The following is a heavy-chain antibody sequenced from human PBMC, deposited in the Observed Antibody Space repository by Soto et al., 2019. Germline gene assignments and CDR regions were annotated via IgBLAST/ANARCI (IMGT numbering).Heavy chain of an antibody. V-gene: IGHV4-59*01. D-gene: IGHD1-1*01. CDR1: GVSMNNYY. J-gene: IGHJ4*02. Sequence: PSETLSLTCTVSGVSMNNYYWSWIRQPPGKGLEWIGHISNSGSTNYIPSLKRRVTISVDTSRNQVSLQLRSVTTADTAVYFCARVSAETRGTPMFYLLDYWGQGTLVTVSS. CDR3: ARVSAETRGTPMFYLLDY. CDR2: ISNSGST.